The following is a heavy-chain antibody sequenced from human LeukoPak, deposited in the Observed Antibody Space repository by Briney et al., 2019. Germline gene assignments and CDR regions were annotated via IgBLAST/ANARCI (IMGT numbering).Heavy chain of an antibody. Sequence: SETLSLTCTVSGGSISSCYWSWIRQPAGKGLEWIGRIYTSGSTNYNPSLKSRVTISVDKSKNQFSLKLSSVTAADTAVYYCAKVAVSSWLVREGAFDIWGQGTMVTVSS. V-gene: IGHV4-4*07. CDR1: GGSISSCY. D-gene: IGHD3-10*01. CDR3: AKVAVSSWLVREGAFDI. CDR2: IYTSGST. J-gene: IGHJ3*02.